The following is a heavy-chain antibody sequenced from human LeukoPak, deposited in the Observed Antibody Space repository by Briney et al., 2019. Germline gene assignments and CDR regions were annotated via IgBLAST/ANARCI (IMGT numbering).Heavy chain of an antibody. J-gene: IGHJ4*02. Sequence: SETLLLSFCLAGYQLCYQLGGSGRQTPGKGLGRIGDIYYTGSTNYNPSLKSRVTISENTSKKQFSLQLSSETAAHTAVYYCARSPYSSSYDYWGQGTLVTVSS. D-gene: IGHD6-13*01. V-gene: IGHV4-59*08. CDR1: GYQLCYQL. CDR2: IYYTGST. CDR3: ARSPYSSSYDY.